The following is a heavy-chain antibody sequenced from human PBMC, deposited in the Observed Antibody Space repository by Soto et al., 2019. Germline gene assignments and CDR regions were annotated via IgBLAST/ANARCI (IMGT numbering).Heavy chain of an antibody. CDR3: ARVGYCSGGSCYPIDY. Sequence: SETLSLTCTVSGGSISGYYWSWIRQPPGKGLEWIGYMYNTGNAYYNPSLKSRVTMSVDTSKNQFSLKLSSVTAADTAVYYCARVGYCSGGSCYPIDYGGQGTLVTVSS. D-gene: IGHD2-15*01. V-gene: IGHV4-59*01. CDR2: MYNTGNA. CDR1: GGSISGYY. J-gene: IGHJ4*02.